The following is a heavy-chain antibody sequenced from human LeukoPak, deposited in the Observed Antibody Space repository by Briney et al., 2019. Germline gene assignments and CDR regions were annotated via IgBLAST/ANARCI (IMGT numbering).Heavy chain of an antibody. CDR1: GGSISSYY. J-gene: IGHJ6*03. D-gene: IGHD2-15*01. CDR2: IYTSGST. CDR3: ARDRDGGSSYYMDV. Sequence: PSETLSLTCTVSGGSISSYYWSWIRQPAGKGLEWIGRIYTSGSTNYNPSLKSRVTMSVDTSKNQFSLKLSSVTAADTAVYYCARDRDGGSSYYMDVWGKGTTVTVSS. V-gene: IGHV4-4*07.